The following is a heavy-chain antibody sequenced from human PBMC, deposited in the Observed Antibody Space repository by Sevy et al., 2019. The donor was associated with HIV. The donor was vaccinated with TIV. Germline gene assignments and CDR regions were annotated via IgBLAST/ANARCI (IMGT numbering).Heavy chain of an antibody. V-gene: IGHV3-23*01. CDR2: ISGSGGDT. D-gene: IGHD3-22*01. CDR3: AKDAYYYDGSGYSMSQWYYGMDV. CDR1: GFTFSTYA. J-gene: IGHJ6*02. Sequence: GVSLRLSCAASGFTFSTYAMSWVRQAPGKGLEWVSVISGSGGDTYYAESVKGRFTISRDNSKNTLYLQMNSLRAEDTAVYYCAKDAYYYDGSGYSMSQWYYGMDVWGQGTTVTVSS.